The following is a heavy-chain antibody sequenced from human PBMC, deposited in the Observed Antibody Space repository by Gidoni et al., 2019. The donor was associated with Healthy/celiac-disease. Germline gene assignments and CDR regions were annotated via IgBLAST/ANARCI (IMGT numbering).Heavy chain of an antibody. V-gene: IGHV4-39*01. CDR1: VYRLSSSCYY. J-gene: IGHJ4*02. CDR2: IYYSGST. CDR3: ARQGDKYRSSWLGY. Sequence: HLQLQESGPGLVKPSETLCFTRTVSVYRLSSSCYYWGRSRQPPGKGLEWIGSIYYSGSTYYDPSQKSRVTISVDTTKNQYSLKLSSVTAEDTAVYYCARQGDKYRSSWLGYWGQGTLVTVSS. D-gene: IGHD6-13*01.